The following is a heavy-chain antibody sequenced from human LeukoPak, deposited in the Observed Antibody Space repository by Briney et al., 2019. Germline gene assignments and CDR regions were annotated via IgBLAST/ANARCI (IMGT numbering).Heavy chain of an antibody. Sequence: ASVKVSCKASGYTFTSYDISWVRQATGQGLEWMGWMNPNSGNTGYAQKFQGRVTMTRDTSTSTVYMELSSLRSEDTAVYYCARDRGSGYYYYMDVWGKGTTVTISS. V-gene: IGHV1-8*01. CDR3: ARDRGSGYYYYMDV. J-gene: IGHJ6*03. CDR2: MNPNSGNT. CDR1: GYTFTSYD.